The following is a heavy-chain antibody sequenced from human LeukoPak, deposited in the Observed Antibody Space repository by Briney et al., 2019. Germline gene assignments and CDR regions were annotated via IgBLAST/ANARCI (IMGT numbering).Heavy chain of an antibody. V-gene: IGHV4-59*01. J-gene: IGHJ4*02. CDR3: ARANDLYDSSGHYDY. D-gene: IGHD3-22*01. CDR1: GGSISSYY. CDR2: IYYSGST. Sequence: SETLSLTCTVSGGSISSYYWSWIRQPPGKGLEWIGYIYYSGSTNYNPSLKSRVTISVDTSKNQFSLKLSSVTAADTAVYYCARANDLYDSSGHYDYWGQGTLVTVSS.